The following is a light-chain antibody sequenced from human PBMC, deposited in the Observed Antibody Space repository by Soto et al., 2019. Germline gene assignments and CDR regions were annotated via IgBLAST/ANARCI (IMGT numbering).Light chain of an antibody. J-gene: IGLJ2*01. CDR2: DVT. CDR3: SSYASSSTLVL. CDR1: SSDVGGYNY. Sequence: QSALTQPTSVSESPGQSITIPCAGTSSDVGGYNYVSWYQQYPGKAPKLIIYDVTNRPSGVSNRFSGSKSGNTASLTISGLQAEDDATYYCSSYASSSTLVLFGGGTKVTVL. V-gene: IGLV2-14*01.